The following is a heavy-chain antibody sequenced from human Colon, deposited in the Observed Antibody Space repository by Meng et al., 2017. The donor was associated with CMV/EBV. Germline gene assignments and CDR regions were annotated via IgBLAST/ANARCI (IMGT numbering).Heavy chain of an antibody. CDR3: ARVRTRGYYFDF. V-gene: IGHV3-69-1*02. CDR1: GFTFSDYY. J-gene: IGHJ4*02. Sequence: GGSLRLSCAASGFTFSDYYMNWVRQAPGKGLEWVSSISSSSTIYYADSVKGRFTISRDNAKNSLYLQMNSLRAEDTAVYYCARVRTRGYYFDFWGQGTLVTVSS. D-gene: IGHD2-2*01. CDR2: ISSSSTI.